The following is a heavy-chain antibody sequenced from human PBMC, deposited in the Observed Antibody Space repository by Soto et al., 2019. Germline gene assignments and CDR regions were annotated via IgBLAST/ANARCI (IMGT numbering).Heavy chain of an antibody. Sequence: EVQLLESGGDLVQPGESLRLSCAASGFTFTNFAMTWVRQAPSKGLEWVSAITAGDVKTFYADSVKGRFTISRDDAKNTLYLQMDSLRAEDTAIYYCAKGGPGADIFFEYWGQGAPVTVSS. V-gene: IGHV3-23*01. CDR3: AKGGPGADIFFEY. CDR1: GFTFTNFA. D-gene: IGHD2-2*01. CDR2: ITAGDVKT. J-gene: IGHJ4*02.